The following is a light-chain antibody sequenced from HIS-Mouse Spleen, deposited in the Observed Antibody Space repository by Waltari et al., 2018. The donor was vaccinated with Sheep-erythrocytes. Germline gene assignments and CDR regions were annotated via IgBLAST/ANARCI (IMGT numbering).Light chain of an antibody. CDR3: YSTDSSGNHRV. Sequence: SYELTQPPSVSVSPGQTARITCSGDALQKKYAYWYQQKSGQAPVLVIYGDSKRPPGSPERFSGSSSGTMATLTISGAKVEDEADYYGYSTDSSGNHRVFGGGTKLTVL. V-gene: IGLV3-10*01. CDR1: ALQKKY. CDR2: GDS. J-gene: IGLJ2*01.